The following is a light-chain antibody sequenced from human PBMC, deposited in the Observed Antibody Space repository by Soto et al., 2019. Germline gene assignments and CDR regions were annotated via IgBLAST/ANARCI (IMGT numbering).Light chain of an antibody. Sequence: QSALTQPASVSGSPGQSITISCTGTSSDVGGYNYVSWYQQHPGKVPKLMIYEVNNRPSGVSSRFSGSKSGNTASLTISGLQAEDEADYYCTSYTSSGTVLFGGGTKVTVL. CDR3: TSYTSSGTVL. CDR1: SSDVGGYNY. V-gene: IGLV2-14*01. CDR2: EVN. J-gene: IGLJ2*01.